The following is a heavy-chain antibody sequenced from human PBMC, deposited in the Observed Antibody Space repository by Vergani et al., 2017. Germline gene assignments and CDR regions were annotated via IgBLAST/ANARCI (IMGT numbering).Heavy chain of an antibody. CDR1: GFTFSDYY. CDR2: ISSSGSYT. J-gene: IGHJ3*02. D-gene: IGHD2-8*02. Sequence: QVQLVESGGSLVKPGGSLRLSCAASGFTFSDYYMSWIRQAPGKGLEWVSYISSSGSYTNYADSVKGRFTISRYNAKKSLFLQMKSLRVEDTAVYYCARDGGVEGAFDIWGQGTMVTVSS. CDR3: ARDGGVEGAFDI. V-gene: IGHV3-11*06.